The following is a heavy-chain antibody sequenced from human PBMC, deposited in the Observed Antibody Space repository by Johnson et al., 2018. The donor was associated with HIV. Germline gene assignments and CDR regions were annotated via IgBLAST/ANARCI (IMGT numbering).Heavy chain of an antibody. Sequence: QVQLVESGGGVVQPGRSLRLSCAASGFTFSSYAMHWVRQAPGKGLEWVAVISYDGSNKYYADSVKGRFTISRDNSKNTLYLKRNSLRAEETDVYYGARAPYYYDSSTGAFDIWGQGTMVTVSS. CDR3: ARAPYYYDSSTGAFDI. V-gene: IGHV3-30-3*01. CDR2: ISYDGSNK. D-gene: IGHD3-22*01. CDR1: GFTFSSYA. J-gene: IGHJ3*02.